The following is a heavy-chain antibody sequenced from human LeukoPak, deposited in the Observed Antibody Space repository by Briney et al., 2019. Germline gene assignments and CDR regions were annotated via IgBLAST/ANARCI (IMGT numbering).Heavy chain of an antibody. CDR2: IKHKRDGGTT. J-gene: IGHJ4*02. CDR1: GFSFSDNW. Sequence: GGSLRLSCGASGFSFSDNWMSWDRQAPGKGLEWVGRIKHKRDGGTTDYAAPVKGRFTISRDDSKNMLYLEMNSLKIEDTAVYYCTTVTMVRDYDYWGQGTPVTVSS. CDR3: TTVTMVRDYDY. V-gene: IGHV3-15*01. D-gene: IGHD3-10*01.